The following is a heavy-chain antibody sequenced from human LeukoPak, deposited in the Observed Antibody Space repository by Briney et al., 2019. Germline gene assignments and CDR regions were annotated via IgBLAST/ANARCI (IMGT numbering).Heavy chain of an antibody. D-gene: IGHD3-22*01. CDR1: GFTFSIYA. J-gene: IGHJ5*01. Sequence: GGSLRLSCAASGFTFSIYAMSWVRQAPGKGLEWVSSITRRDGGTFYTDPVKGRFTISRDNSKNILYLQMNSLRAEETGIYYCAKDRPNYYESNGDYYRRNGDSWGQGTLVTVSS. V-gene: IGHV3-23*01. CDR2: ITRRDGGT. CDR3: AKDRPNYYESNGDYYRRNGDS.